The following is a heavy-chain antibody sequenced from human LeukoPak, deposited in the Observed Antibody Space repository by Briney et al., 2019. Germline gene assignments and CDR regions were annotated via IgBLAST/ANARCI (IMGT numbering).Heavy chain of an antibody. CDR2: ISGSGGST. CDR1: GFTFSSYA. D-gene: IGHD2-21*02. CDR3: AKDIVGVTAPRQGYFQH. Sequence: GGSLRLSCAASGFTFSSYAMSWVRQAPGKGLEWVSAISGSGGSTYYADSVKGRFTISRDNSKNTLYLQMNSLRAEDTAVYYCAKDIVGVTAPRQGYFQHWGQGTLVTVSS. V-gene: IGHV3-23*01. J-gene: IGHJ1*01.